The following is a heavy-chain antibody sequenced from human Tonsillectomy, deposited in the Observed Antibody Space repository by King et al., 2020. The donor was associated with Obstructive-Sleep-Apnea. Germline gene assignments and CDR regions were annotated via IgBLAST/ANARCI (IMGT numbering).Heavy chain of an antibody. D-gene: IGHD2-2*01. CDR2: MNPSDSYT. J-gene: IGHJ3*02. V-gene: IGHV5-10-1*01. CDR3: ARHFPRYCSSTSCYASSFDI. Sequence: QLVQSGAEVKKPGESLRLSCKGSGYSFTSYWISWVRQMPGKGLEWRGRMNPSDSYTTYSPSFKGHVTNSADKSISTAYLQWSSLKASDTAMYYCARHFPRYCSSTSCYASSFDIWGQGTMVTVSS. CDR1: GYSFTSYW.